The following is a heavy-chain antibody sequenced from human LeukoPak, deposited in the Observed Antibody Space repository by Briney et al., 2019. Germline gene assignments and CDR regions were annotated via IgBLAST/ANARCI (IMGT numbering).Heavy chain of an antibody. Sequence: SETLSLTRTVSGGSISSYYWSWIRQPPGKGLEWIGYIYYSGNTSYNPSLKSRVTISVDTSKNQFSLKLSSVTAADTAVYYCARGGFGELLDNWFDPWGQGTLVTVSS. V-gene: IGHV4-59*01. CDR3: ARGGFGELLDNWFDP. CDR2: IYYSGNT. J-gene: IGHJ5*02. CDR1: GGSISSYY. D-gene: IGHD3-10*01.